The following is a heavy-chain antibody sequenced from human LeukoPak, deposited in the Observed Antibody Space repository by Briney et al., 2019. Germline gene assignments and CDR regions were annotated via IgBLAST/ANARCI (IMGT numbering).Heavy chain of an antibody. Sequence: PSETLSLTCTVSGGSISSYYWSWIRQPPGKGLEWIGEIYHSGSTNYNPSLKSRVTISVDKSKNQFSLKLSSVTAADTAVYYCARALYYYYMDVWGKGTTVTVSS. CDR1: GGSISSYY. V-gene: IGHV4-59*12. J-gene: IGHJ6*03. CDR3: ARALYYYYMDV. CDR2: IYHSGST.